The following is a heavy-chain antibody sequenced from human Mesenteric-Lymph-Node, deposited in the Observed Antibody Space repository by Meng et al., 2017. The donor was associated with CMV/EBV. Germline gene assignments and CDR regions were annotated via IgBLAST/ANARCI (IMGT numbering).Heavy chain of an antibody. V-gene: IGHV4-39*07. Sequence: SETLSLTCTVSGGSISSSSYYWGWIRQPPGKGLEWIGNIYYSGSTYYNPSLKSRVTISVDTSKNQFSLSLTSVTAADTATYYCASASDQYMCVSVRLQRGGFYFDSWGQGTLVTVSS. CDR2: IYYSGST. J-gene: IGHJ4*02. CDR1: GGSISSSSYY. CDR3: ASASDQYMCVSVRLQRGGFYFDS. D-gene: IGHD3-10*02.